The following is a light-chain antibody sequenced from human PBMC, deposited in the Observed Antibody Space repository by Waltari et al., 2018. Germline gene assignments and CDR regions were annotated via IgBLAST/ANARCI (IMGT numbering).Light chain of an antibody. CDR1: QSISSW. J-gene: IGKJ1*01. CDR3: QQYNRRWT. CDR2: KAS. V-gene: IGKV1-5*03. Sequence: DIQMTQSPSTLSASVGYRVTITCRASQSISSWLAWYQQKPGKAPTILIYKASSLESGVPSRFSGSGSGTEFTLTISSLQPDDFATYYCQQYNRRWTFGQGTKVEIK.